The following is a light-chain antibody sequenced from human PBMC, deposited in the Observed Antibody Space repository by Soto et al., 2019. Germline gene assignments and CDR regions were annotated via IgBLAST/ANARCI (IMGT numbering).Light chain of an antibody. J-gene: IGKJ2*01. V-gene: IGKV1-39*01. Sequence: DIQMTQSPSSLSASVGDRVTITCRASQSLSSHLHWYQEKPGKAPKLLIYSAYNLESGVPSRFSGSGSGTDFTLTISSLQPEDFATYYCQQSYITPYTFGQGTNLEIK. CDR3: QQSYITPYT. CDR2: SAY. CDR1: QSLSSH.